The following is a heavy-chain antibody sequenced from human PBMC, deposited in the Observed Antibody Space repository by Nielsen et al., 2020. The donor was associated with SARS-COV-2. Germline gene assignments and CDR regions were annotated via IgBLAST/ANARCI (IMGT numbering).Heavy chain of an antibody. Sequence: SETLSLTCTVSGGSISSYYWSWIRQPAGKGLEWIGRIYTSGSTNYNPSLKSRVTMSVDTSKNQFSLKLSSVTAADTAVYYCARHTVITMIVVVIGSVFDYWGQGTLVTVSP. CDR3: ARHTVITMIVVVIGSVFDY. D-gene: IGHD3-22*01. J-gene: IGHJ4*02. CDR2: IYTSGST. V-gene: IGHV4-4*07. CDR1: GGSISSYY.